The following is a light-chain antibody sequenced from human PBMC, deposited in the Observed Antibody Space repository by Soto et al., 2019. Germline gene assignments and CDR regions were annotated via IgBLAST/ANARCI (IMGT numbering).Light chain of an antibody. J-gene: IGLJ3*02. Sequence: QSALTQPASVSGSPGQSITISCTGTSSDVGGYNYVSWYQQHPGKAPKLMIYDVSNRPSGVSNRFSGSKSGNTASLTISGLQAEDEADYYCSSYTSISTLIRVFGGGTKLTVL. CDR2: DVS. CDR1: SSDVGGYNY. V-gene: IGLV2-14*01. CDR3: SSYTSISTLIRV.